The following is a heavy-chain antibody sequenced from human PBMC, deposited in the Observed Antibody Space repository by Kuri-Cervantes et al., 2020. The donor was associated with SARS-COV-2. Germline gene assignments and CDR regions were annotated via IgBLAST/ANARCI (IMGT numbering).Heavy chain of an antibody. CDR3: ARELTGDMLADY. J-gene: IGHJ4*02. Sequence: SETLSLTCTVSGGSISSSSYYWGWIRQPPGKGLEWIGSIYYSGSTYYNPSLKSRVTISVDTSKNQFSLKLSSVTAADTAMYYCARELTGDMLADYWGQGTLVTVSS. CDR2: IYYSGST. D-gene: IGHD7-27*01. CDR1: GGSISSSSYY. V-gene: IGHV4-39*02.